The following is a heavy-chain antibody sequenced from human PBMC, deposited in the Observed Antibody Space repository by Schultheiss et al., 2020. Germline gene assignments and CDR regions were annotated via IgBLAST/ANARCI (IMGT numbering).Heavy chain of an antibody. CDR2: IRSKTDGGTT. J-gene: IGHJ4*02. D-gene: IGHD2-15*01. CDR1: GFTFSGSA. V-gene: IGHV3-15*01. CDR3: ARRSRAAYYFDY. Sequence: GGSLRLSCAASGFTFSGSAMHWVRQASGKGLEWVGRIRSKTDGGTTDYAAPVKGRFTISRDDSKNTLYLQMNSLRAEDTAVYYCARRSRAAYYFDYWGQGTLVTVSS.